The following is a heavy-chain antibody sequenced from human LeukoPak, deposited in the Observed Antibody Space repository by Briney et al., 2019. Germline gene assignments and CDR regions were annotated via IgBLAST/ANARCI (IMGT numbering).Heavy chain of an antibody. CDR3: AKDLSRAVAADWFDP. CDR2: ISDSGGST. Sequence: PGGSLRLSCAASGFTFSSYSMNWVRQAPGKGLEWVSSISDSGGSTYYADSVKGRFTISRDNSKNTLYLQMTNLRAADTAVYYCAKDLSRAVAADWFDPWDQGSLVTVSS. V-gene: IGHV3-23*01. CDR1: GFTFSSYS. J-gene: IGHJ5*02. D-gene: IGHD6-19*01.